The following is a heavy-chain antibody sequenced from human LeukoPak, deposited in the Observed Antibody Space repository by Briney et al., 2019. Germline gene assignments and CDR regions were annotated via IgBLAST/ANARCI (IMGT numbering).Heavy chain of an antibody. J-gene: IGHJ4*02. CDR1: GFTFSSYS. CDR3: TTDRVGWNDGALY. CDR2: ISSSSSYI. V-gene: IGHV3-21*03. Sequence: GGSLRLSCAASGFTFSSYSMNWVRQAPGKGLEWVSSISSSSSYIYYADSVKGRFTISRDNAKNSLYLQMNSLKTEDTAVYYCTTDRVGWNDGALYWGQGTLVTVSS. D-gene: IGHD1-1*01.